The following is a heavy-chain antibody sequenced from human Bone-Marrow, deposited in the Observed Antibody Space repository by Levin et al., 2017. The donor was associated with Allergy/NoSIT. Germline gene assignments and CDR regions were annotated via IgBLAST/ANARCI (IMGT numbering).Heavy chain of an antibody. D-gene: IGHD3-3*01. V-gene: IGHV3-7*01. Sequence: HGESLKISCAASGFTFSSYWMNWVRQAPGKGLEWVANIRHDGSEIHYVDSVKGRFTISRDNAKNSLYLQLNSLRAEDTAVYYCARDRGILGVHYYYGMDVWGQGTTVTVSS. CDR2: IRHDGSEI. J-gene: IGHJ6*02. CDR3: ARDRGILGVHYYYGMDV. CDR1: GFTFSSYW.